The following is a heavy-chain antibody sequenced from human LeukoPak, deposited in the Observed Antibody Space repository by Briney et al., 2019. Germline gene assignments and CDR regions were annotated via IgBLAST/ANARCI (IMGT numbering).Heavy chain of an antibody. CDR3: AKGPGMMEVVPDY. V-gene: IGHV3-23*01. CDR1: GFTFNSYV. CDR2: VSGSGGST. D-gene: IGHD3-22*01. J-gene: IGHJ4*02. Sequence: GGSLRLSCAASGFTFNSYVMSWVRQAPGKGLEWVSAVSGSGGSTYYADSVKGRFTVSRDNSKNTLYLQMNSLRAEDTAVYYCAKGPGMMEVVPDYWGQGTLVTVSS.